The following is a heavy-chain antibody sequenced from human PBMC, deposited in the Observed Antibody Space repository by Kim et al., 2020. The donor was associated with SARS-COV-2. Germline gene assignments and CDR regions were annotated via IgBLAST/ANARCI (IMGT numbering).Heavy chain of an antibody. Sequence: GESLKISCKCSGYSFTSYWISWVRQMPGKGLEWMGRIDPSDSYTNYSPSFQGHVTISADKSISTAYLQWSSLKTSDTAMYYCARHVGPDAFDIWGQGTMVTVSS. D-gene: IGHD2-15*01. J-gene: IGHJ3*02. CDR2: IDPSDSYT. CDR3: ARHVGPDAFDI. V-gene: IGHV5-10-1*01. CDR1: GYSFTSYW.